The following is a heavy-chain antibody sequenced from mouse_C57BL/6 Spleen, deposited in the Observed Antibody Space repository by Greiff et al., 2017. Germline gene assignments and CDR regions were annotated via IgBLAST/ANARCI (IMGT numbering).Heavy chain of an antibody. CDR3: ARKDPDY. Sequence: QVQLQQPGAELVMPGASVKLSCKASGYTFTSYWMHWVKQRPGQGLEWIGEIDPSDSYTNYNQKFMGKSTLTVDKSSSTAYMQLSSLTSEDSAVYYCARKDPDYWGQGTTLTVSS. CDR1: GYTFTSYW. J-gene: IGHJ2*01. CDR2: IDPSDSYT. V-gene: IGHV1-69*01.